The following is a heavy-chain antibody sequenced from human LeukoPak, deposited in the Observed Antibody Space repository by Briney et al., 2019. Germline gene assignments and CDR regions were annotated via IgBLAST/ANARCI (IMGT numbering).Heavy chain of an antibody. CDR1: GYTFTSYY. Sequence: GASVMVSCKASGYTFTSYYMHWVRQAPGQGLEWMGIINPSGGSTSYAQKFQGRVTMTRDTSTSTVYMELSSLRSEDTAVYYCATRGGHDYGDYSPDYWGQGTLVTVSS. V-gene: IGHV1-46*01. CDR2: INPSGGST. CDR3: ATRGGHDYGDYSPDY. D-gene: IGHD4-17*01. J-gene: IGHJ4*02.